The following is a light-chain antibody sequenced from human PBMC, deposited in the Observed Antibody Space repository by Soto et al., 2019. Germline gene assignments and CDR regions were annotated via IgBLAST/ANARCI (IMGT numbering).Light chain of an antibody. CDR1: QSVSRN. V-gene: IGKV3-15*01. CDR3: QQYNGWPLT. CDR2: GAS. J-gene: IGKJ4*01. Sequence: EIVMTQSPATLSVSPGERATLSCRASQSVSRNLAWYQQKPGQAPRLLVSGASTRATGIPATFSGSGSGTEFNLTISSLQSEDFAIYYCQQYNGWPLTFGGGTKVEIK.